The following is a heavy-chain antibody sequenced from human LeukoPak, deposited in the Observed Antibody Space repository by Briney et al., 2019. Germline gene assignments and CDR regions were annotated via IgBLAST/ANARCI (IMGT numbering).Heavy chain of an antibody. J-gene: IGHJ5*01. CDR1: GLSFNKYG. CDR2: IWNDGSNE. Sequence: GGSLRLSCVASGLSFNKYGIHWVRQAPGKGLEWVAVIWNDGSNEYYSDSVKGRLAISRDNDKNTVNLQMNSLRAEDTAVYYCARDGSGLAVRGWFDFWGQGTLVTVSS. CDR3: ARDGSGLAVRGWFDF. V-gene: IGHV3-33*01. D-gene: IGHD3-10*01.